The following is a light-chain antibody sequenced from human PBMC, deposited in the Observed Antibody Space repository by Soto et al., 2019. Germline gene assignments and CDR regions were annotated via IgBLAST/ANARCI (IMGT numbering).Light chain of an antibody. V-gene: IGKV1-27*01. Sequence: DIQMTQSPSSLSASVGDRVTITCRAGQSISTFLNWYQQKPGKVPKLLIYAASTLQSGVPSRFSGSGSGTDFTLTISSLQPEDVATYYCQKYNSAPWTFGQGTKVDIK. CDR3: QKYNSAPWT. J-gene: IGKJ1*01. CDR1: QSISTF. CDR2: AAS.